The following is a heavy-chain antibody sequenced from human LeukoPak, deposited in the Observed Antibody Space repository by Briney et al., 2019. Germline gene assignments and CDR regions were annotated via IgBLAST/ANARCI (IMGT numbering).Heavy chain of an antibody. J-gene: IGHJ4*02. CDR3: AKPACYNANCYTPRAPFDS. CDR1: GFTFSTYS. Sequence: GGSLRLSCAASGFTFSTYSMNWVRQAPGKGLEWVSYISSSSSTIYYADSVKGRFTISRDNSKNTLYLQMNSLRAEDTAVYYCAKPACYNANCYTPRAPFDSWGQGTLVTVSS. D-gene: IGHD2-2*02. CDR2: ISSSSSTI. V-gene: IGHV3-48*01.